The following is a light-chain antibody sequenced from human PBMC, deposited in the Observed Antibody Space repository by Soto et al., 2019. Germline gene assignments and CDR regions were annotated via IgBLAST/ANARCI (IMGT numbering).Light chain of an antibody. CDR3: QQYNTYPWT. V-gene: IGKV1-9*01. J-gene: IGKJ1*01. Sequence: IQLAQSPSSLSASVGDRVAMTCRASQGISNYLAWDQQKPGKAPKLLIYIASTLQGGVPSRFSGSASGTEFTLTISSLQPDDFATYYCQQYNTYPWTFGQGTKVDIK. CDR2: IAS. CDR1: QGISNY.